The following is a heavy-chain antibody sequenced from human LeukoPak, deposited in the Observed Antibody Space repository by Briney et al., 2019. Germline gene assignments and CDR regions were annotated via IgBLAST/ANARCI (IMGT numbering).Heavy chain of an antibody. J-gene: IGHJ2*01. V-gene: IGHV4-34*01. D-gene: IGHD2-2*01. CDR1: GGSFSGYY. Sequence: SETLSLTCAVYGGSFSGYYWSWISQPPGKGLEWSGEINHSGSTNYNPSLKSRVTISVDTSKNQFSLKLSSVTAADTAVYYCAGAPGYCSSTSCYDPRRHWYFDLWGRGTLVTVSS. CDR2: INHSGST. CDR3: AGAPGYCSSTSCYDPRRHWYFDL.